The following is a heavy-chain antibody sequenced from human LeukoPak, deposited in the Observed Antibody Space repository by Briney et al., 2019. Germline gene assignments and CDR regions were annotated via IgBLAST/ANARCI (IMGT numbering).Heavy chain of an antibody. CDR1: GFTFSSYW. CDR3: ARERGRTTEFDP. D-gene: IGHD1-1*01. J-gene: IGHJ5*02. Sequence: GGSLRLSCAVSGFTFSSYWMSWVRQAPGKGLEWVANIRQDANEKYYVDSVKGRFTISRDNAKNSLYLQMNSLRAEDTAVYYCARERGRTTEFDPWGQGTLVTVSS. CDR2: IRQDANEK. V-gene: IGHV3-7*01.